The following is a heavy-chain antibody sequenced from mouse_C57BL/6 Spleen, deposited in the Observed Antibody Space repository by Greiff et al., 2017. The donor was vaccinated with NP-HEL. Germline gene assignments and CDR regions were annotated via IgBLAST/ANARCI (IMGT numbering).Heavy chain of an antibody. J-gene: IGHJ4*01. CDR2: IYPRSGNT. D-gene: IGHD2-2*01. CDR1: GYTFTSYG. Sequence: QVQLQQSGAELARPGASVKLSCKASGYTFTSYGISWVKQRTGQGLEWIGEIYPRSGNTYYNEKFKGQATLTADKSSSTAYMELRSLTSEDSAVYFCARSSYGYDGYAMDYWGQGTSVTVSS. V-gene: IGHV1-81*01. CDR3: ARSSYGYDGYAMDY.